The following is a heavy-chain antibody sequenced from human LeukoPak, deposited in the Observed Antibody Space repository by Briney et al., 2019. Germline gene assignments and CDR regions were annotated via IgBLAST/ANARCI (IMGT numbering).Heavy chain of an antibody. D-gene: IGHD3-10*01. CDR2: INPTGTGT. CDR1: GYTFINNW. J-gene: IGHJ5*01. Sequence: GASVEVSCKASGYTFINNWMHWVRQAPGQGLEWIGLINPTGTGTLYAQKFQGRVTMTRDMSTSTDYMELSSMTSEDTAVYYCARDNSAGDIAWWFDSWGQGTLVTVSS. V-gene: IGHV1-46*01. CDR3: ARDNSAGDIAWWFDS.